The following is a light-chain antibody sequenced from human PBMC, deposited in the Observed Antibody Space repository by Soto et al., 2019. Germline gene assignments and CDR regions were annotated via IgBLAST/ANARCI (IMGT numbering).Light chain of an antibody. V-gene: IGKV3-20*01. CDR1: QSVSSSY. CDR3: QQYGSSGT. Sequence: PGDRVTLSCRASQSVSSSYLTWYQQKPGQAPRLLIYGASNRATGIPDRFSGSGSGTDFTLTISRLEPEDFAVYYCQQYGSSGTFGQGTKVDI. CDR2: GAS. J-gene: IGKJ1*01.